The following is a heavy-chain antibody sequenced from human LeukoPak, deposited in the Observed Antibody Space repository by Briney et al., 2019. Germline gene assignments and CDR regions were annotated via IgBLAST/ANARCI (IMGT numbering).Heavy chain of an antibody. V-gene: IGHV1-69*05. CDR3: ARDVGATVQTAFDI. D-gene: IGHD1-26*01. J-gene: IGHJ3*02. CDR2: IIPIFGTA. Sequence: GASVKVSCKASGGTFSSYAISWVRQAPGQGREWMGGIIPIFGTANYAQKSQGRVTITTDESTSTAYMELSSLRSEDTAVYYCARDVGATVQTAFDIWGQGTMVTVSS. CDR1: GGTFSSYA.